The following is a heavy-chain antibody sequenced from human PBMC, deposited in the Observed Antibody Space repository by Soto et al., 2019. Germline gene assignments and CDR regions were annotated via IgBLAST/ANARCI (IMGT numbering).Heavy chain of an antibody. V-gene: IGHV3-74*01. J-gene: IGHJ4*02. D-gene: IGHD2-8*01. CDR1: GISLSSYR. CDR2: IESDGIGT. CDR3: ARDGNGLSY. Sequence: EVQLVESGGGVVQPGGSLRLSCAVSGISLSSYRMHWIRQAPGKGLVWVSCIESDGIGTSYADSMKGRFTISRDNAKNTLFLQMNSLRADDTAVYYCARDGNGLSYWGQGTLVTVSS.